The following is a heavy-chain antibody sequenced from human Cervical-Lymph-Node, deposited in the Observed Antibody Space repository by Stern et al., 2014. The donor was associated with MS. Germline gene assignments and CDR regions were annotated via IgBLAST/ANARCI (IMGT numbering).Heavy chain of an antibody. V-gene: IGHV4-59*01. Sequence: QVQLQDPGPGLVKPSETLSLTCTVSGGSISSYYWSWIRQPPGKGLEWIGYIYYSGSTNYNPSLKSRVTISVDTSKNQFSLKLSSVTAADTAVYYCARVAAAGTLDYWGQGTLVTVSS. CDR3: ARVAAAGTLDY. CDR2: IYYSGST. D-gene: IGHD6-13*01. CDR1: GGSISSYY. J-gene: IGHJ4*02.